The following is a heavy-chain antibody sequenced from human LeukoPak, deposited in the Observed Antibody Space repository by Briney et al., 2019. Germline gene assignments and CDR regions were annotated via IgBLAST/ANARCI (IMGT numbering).Heavy chain of an antibody. CDR1: GDSISYYY. Sequence: PSETLSLTCTVSGDSISYYYWSWIRQPPGKGLEWIGKIYYSGNTNYNPSIKSRVTISVDTSKNQFSLKLSSVTAADTAVYYCARVRVHSYDSSDFDYWGQGTLVTVSS. CDR2: IYYSGNT. V-gene: IGHV4-59*01. CDR3: ARVRVHSYDSSDFDY. J-gene: IGHJ4*02. D-gene: IGHD5-18*01.